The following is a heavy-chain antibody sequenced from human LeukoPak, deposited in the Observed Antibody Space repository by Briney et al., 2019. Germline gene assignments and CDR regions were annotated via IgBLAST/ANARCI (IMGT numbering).Heavy chain of an antibody. Sequence: NPSETLSLTCTVSGGSISSYYWSWIRQPPGKGLEWIGYINYSGSTNYNPSLKSRVTISGDTSKNQFSLKLTSVTAADTAVYYCARGVPEYYDFWSGYFYYFDYWGQGTLVTVSS. J-gene: IGHJ4*02. CDR3: ARGVPEYYDFWSGYFYYFDY. D-gene: IGHD3-3*01. CDR2: INYSGST. CDR1: GGSISSYY. V-gene: IGHV4-59*01.